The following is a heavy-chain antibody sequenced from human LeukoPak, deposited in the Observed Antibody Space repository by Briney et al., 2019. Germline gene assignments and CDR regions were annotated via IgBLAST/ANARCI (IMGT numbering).Heavy chain of an antibody. D-gene: IGHD3-22*01. CDR2: INHSGST. CDR1: GGSFSGYY. Sequence: SETLSLTCAVYGGSFSGYYWSWIRQPPGKGLEWIGEINHSGSTNYNPSLKSRVTISVDTSKNQFSLKLSSVTAADTAVYYCARESYYDSSGSNWFDPWAREPWSPSPQ. CDR3: ARESYYDSSGSNWFDP. V-gene: IGHV4-34*01. J-gene: IGHJ5*02.